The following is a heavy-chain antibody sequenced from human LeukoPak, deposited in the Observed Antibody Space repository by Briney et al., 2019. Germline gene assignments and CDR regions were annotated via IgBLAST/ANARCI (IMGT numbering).Heavy chain of an antibody. V-gene: IGHV3-30*18. J-gene: IGHJ4*02. D-gene: IGHD6-13*01. CDR2: ISYDGTNK. Sequence: GGSLRLSCAASGFTFSSYSMHWVRQAPGKGLEWVAVISYDGTNKYYADSVKGRFTISRDNSKNTLYLQMNSLRAEDTAVYYCAKDYRKYSSIWFFDYWGQGTLVTVSS. CDR1: GFTFSSYS. CDR3: AKDYRKYSSIWFFDY.